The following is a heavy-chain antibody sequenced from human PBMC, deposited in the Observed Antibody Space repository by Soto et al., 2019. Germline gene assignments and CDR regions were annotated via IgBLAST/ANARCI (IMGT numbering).Heavy chain of an antibody. CDR2: IYSGGST. V-gene: IGHV3-66*01. CDR3: ARDNDYGDYGNAFDI. Sequence: GGSLRLSCAASGFTVSSNYMSWVRQAPGKGLEWVSVIYSGGSTYYADSVKGRFTISRDNSKNTLYLQMNSLGAEDTAVYYCARDNDYGDYGNAFDIWGQGTMVTVSS. D-gene: IGHD4-17*01. CDR1: GFTVSSNY. J-gene: IGHJ3*02.